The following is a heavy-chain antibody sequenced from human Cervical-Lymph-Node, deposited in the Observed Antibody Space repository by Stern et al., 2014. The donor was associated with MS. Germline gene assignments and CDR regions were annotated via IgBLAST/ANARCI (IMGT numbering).Heavy chain of an antibody. CDR2: IWYDGTKK. J-gene: IGHJ4*02. Sequence: VQLVESGGGVVQPGTSLRLACAASGFTFSSYGIHWVRQAPGKGLEGGAAIWYDGTKKYYAESMKGRFAISRDNSKNTVFLQMDSLRADDTAIYYCVRDRTYKPYYFDYWGQGTLVTVSS. CDR1: GFTFSSYG. D-gene: IGHD1-14*01. CDR3: VRDRTYKPYYFDY. V-gene: IGHV3-33*01.